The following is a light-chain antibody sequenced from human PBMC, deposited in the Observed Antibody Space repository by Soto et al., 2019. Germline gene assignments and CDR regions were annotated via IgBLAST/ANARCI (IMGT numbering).Light chain of an antibody. CDR3: SSYAGTDRTLVF. V-gene: IGLV2-23*01. Sequence: QSVLTQPASVSGSPGQSITIPCTGTSSDVGSYGLVSWYQQHPGKAPQLIIYEATKRPSGVSPRFSGSRSGNTASLTLSGLQAEDEAVYHCSSYAGTDRTLVFFGGGTKLTVL. J-gene: IGLJ2*01. CDR2: EAT. CDR1: SSDVGSYGL.